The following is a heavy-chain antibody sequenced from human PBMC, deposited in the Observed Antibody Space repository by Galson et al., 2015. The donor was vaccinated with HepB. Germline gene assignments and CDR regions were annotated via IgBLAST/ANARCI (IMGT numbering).Heavy chain of an antibody. J-gene: IGHJ6*03. CDR1: GYTFTSYG. Sequence: SVKVSCKASGYTFTSYGISWVRQAPGQGLEWMGWISAYNGNTNYAQKLQGRVTMTTDTSTSTAYMELRSLRSDDTAVYYCASNQRGYYYYYMDVWGKGTTVTVSS. CDR3: ASNQRGYYYYYMDV. D-gene: IGHD2-2*01. CDR2: ISAYNGNT. V-gene: IGHV1-18*01.